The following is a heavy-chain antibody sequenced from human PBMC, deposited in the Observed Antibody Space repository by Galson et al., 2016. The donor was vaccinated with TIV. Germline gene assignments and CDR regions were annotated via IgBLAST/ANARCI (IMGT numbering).Heavy chain of an antibody. CDR2: IIPLFDIT. Sequence: SVKVSCKVSGDTFSSYTISWVRQAPGQGLEWVGRIIPLFDITNYAQKFQGRVTIIADKSTTKAYLELSSLSFDDTAVYYCSRHRDESFQVWGQGALVTVSS. V-gene: IGHV1-69*02. D-gene: IGHD2-21*01. J-gene: IGHJ1*01. CDR3: SRHRDESFQV. CDR1: GDTFSSYT.